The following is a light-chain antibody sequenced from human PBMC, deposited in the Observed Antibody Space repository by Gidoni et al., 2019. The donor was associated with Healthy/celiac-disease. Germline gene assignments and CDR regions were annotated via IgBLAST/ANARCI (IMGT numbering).Light chain of an antibody. CDR3: QQYGSSPYT. V-gene: IGKV3-20*01. CDR1: QSVSSSY. CDR2: GAS. Sequence: EIVLTQSPGTLSLSPGDTATLSCRARQSVSSSYLALYQQKPGQAPRLLLYGASSRASGIPDRFSGSGSGTDFTLTISRLEPEDVAVYYCQQYGSSPYTFXRXTKLEIK. J-gene: IGKJ2*01.